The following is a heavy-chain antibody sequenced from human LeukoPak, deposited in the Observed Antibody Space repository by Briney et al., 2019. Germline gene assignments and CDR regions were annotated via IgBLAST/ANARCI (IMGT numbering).Heavy chain of an antibody. D-gene: IGHD6-19*01. V-gene: IGHV1-18*01. J-gene: IGHJ3*02. CDR3: ATEVAGDRNDTFDI. Sequence: ASVKVSCKASGYTFTSYGISWVRQAPGQGLEWMGWISAYNGNTNYAQKFQGRVTMTRDTSISTAYMELSRLRSDDTAVYYCATEVAGDRNDTFDIWGQGTMVTVSS. CDR1: GYTFTSYG. CDR2: ISAYNGNT.